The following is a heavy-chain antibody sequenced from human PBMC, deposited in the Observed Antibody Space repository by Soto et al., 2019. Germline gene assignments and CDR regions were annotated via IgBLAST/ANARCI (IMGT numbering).Heavy chain of an antibody. CDR2: ISYDGSNK. Sequence: GGSLRLSCAASGFTFSSYAMHWVRQAPGKGLEWVAVISYDGSNKYYADSVKGRFTISRDNSKNTLYLQMNSLRAEDTAVYCCARDLLFSPGIAVAGQYYYYGMDVWGQGTTVTVSS. CDR1: GFTFSSYA. CDR3: ARDLLFSPGIAVAGQYYYYGMDV. J-gene: IGHJ6*02. D-gene: IGHD6-19*01. V-gene: IGHV3-30-3*01.